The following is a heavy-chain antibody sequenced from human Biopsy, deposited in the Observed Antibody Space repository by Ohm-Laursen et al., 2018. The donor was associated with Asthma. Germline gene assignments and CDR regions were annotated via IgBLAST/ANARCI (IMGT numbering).Heavy chain of an antibody. V-gene: IGHV4-61*01. CDR3: ARDFVDSAMDYFDY. D-gene: IGHD5-18*01. CDR2: ISYSGST. J-gene: IGHJ4*02. CDR1: GGSVSSGSHY. Sequence: TLSLTCTVSGGSVSSGSHYWSWIRRPPGKGLEWIGYISYSGSTNYNPSLKSRVTISVDTSKNQFSLKLSSVTAADTAVYYCARDFVDSAMDYFDYWGQGTLVTVSS.